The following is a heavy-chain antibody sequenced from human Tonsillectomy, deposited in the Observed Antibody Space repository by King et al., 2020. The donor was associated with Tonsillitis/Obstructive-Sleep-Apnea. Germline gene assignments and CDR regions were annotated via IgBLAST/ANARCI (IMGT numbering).Heavy chain of an antibody. D-gene: IGHD4-17*01. CDR3: ARGDDYDNYLDY. CDR1: GGSISSGGYY. CDR2: IYYSGTT. Sequence: QLQESGPGLVKPSHTLSLTCTVSGGSISSGGYYWCWIRQHPGKGLEWIGYIYYSGTTYYNPSLKSRVTISLDTSKNQFSLKLSSVTAADTAFYYCARGDDYDNYLDYWGQGTLVTVSS. J-gene: IGHJ4*02. V-gene: IGHV4-31*03.